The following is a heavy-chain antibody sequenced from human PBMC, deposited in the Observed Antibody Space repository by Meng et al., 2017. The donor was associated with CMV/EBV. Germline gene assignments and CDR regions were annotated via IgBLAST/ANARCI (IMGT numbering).Heavy chain of an antibody. V-gene: IGHV1-18*01. CDR1: GYTFTSYG. CDR2: ISAYNGNT. D-gene: IGHD3-3*01. J-gene: IGHJ5*02. CDR3: ARDSFVLRFLEWFDPVWFDP. Sequence: ASVKVSCKASGYTFTSYGISWVRQAPGQGLEWMGWISAYNGNTNYAQKLQGRVTMTTDTSTSTAYMELRSLRSDDTAVYYCARDSFVLRFLEWFDPVWFDPWGQGTLVTVSS.